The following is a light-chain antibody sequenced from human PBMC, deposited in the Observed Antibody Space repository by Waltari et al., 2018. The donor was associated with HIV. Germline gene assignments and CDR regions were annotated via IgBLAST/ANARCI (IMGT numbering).Light chain of an antibody. J-gene: IGLJ7*01. Sequence: QSALTQPASVSGPPGQSITISCPGTSSDVGSYALVSWYQKYPGKAPKLMIYEVSKRPSGVSNRFSGSKSDNTASLTISGLQTEDEAEYYCCSYATDRNFVFGGGTQLTVL. V-gene: IGLV2-23*02. CDR2: EVS. CDR1: SSDVGSYAL. CDR3: CSYATDRNFV.